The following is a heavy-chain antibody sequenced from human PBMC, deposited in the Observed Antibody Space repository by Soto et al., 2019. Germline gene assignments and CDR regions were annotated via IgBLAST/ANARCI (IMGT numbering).Heavy chain of an antibody. V-gene: IGHV3-33*01. CDR3: ASPAEPVWWQYGMDV. Sequence: QVQLVESGGGVVQPGRSLRLSCAASGFTFSSYGMHWVRQAPGKGLEWVALIWYDGSNKYYADSVKGRFTISRDNSKNTLYLQMNSLRAEDTAVYYCASPAEPVWWQYGMDVWGQGTTVTVSS. CDR2: IWYDGSNK. CDR1: GFTFSSYG. D-gene: IGHD5-12*01. J-gene: IGHJ6*02.